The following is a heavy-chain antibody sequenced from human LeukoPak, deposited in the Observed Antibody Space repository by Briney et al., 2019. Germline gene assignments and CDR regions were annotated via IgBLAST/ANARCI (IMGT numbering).Heavy chain of an antibody. CDR1: GYTFTGYY. CDR3: ARGPIIDIAIVPAADEYYYMDV. D-gene: IGHD2-2*01. V-gene: IGHV1-2*02. J-gene: IGHJ6*03. CDR2: INPNSGGT. Sequence: ASVKVSCKASGYTFTGYYMHWVRQAPGQGLEWMGWINPNSGGTNYAQKFQGRVTMTRDTSISTAYMELSRLRSDDTAVYYCARGPIIDIAIVPAADEYYYMDVWGKGTTVTVSS.